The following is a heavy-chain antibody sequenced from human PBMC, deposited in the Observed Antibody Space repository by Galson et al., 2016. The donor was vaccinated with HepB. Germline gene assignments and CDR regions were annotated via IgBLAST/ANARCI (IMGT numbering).Heavy chain of an antibody. CDR3: ARESRGGDNN. J-gene: IGHJ4*02. Sequence: SVKVSCKASGYTFTSSAMHWVRQAPGQRPEWMAWINVGNGNTKYSQKFRGRVTITRDTSASTAYMELSSLRSEDTAVYYCARESRGGDNNWGQGTLVTVSS. CDR1: GYTFTSSA. V-gene: IGHV1-3*01. CDR2: INVGNGNT. D-gene: IGHD2-21*01.